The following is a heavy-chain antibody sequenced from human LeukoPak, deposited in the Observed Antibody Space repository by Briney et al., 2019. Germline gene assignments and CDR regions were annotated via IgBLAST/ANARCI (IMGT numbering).Heavy chain of an antibody. CDR2: IYYSGST. Sequence: SETLSLTCTVSGGSISSGDYYWSWIRQPPGKGLEWIGYIYYSGSTYYNPSLKSRVTISVDTSKNQFSLKLSSVTAADTAVYYCARGTTVKTYFDYWGQGTLVTVSS. V-gene: IGHV4-30-4*01. J-gene: IGHJ4*02. D-gene: IGHD4-17*01. CDR3: ARGTTVKTYFDY. CDR1: GGSISSGDYY.